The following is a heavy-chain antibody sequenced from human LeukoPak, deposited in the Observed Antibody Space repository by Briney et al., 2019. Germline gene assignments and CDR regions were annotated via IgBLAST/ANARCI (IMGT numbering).Heavy chain of an antibody. J-gene: IGHJ4*02. V-gene: IGHV4-34*01. CDR2: INHSGST. CDR3: ARTSSDSTIFGVEFPSFDY. D-gene: IGHD3-3*01. CDR1: GGSFSGYY. Sequence: SETLSLTCAVYGGSFSGYYWSWIRQPPGKGLEWIGEINHSGSTNYNPSLKSRVTISVDTFKNQFSLKLSSVTAADTAVYYCARTSSDSTIFGVEFPSFDYWGQGTLVTVSS.